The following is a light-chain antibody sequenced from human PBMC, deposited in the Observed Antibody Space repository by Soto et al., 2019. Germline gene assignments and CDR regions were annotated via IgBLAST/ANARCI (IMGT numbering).Light chain of an antibody. CDR2: DIS. V-gene: IGKV3-11*01. CDR1: QSVSSY. Sequence: EIVLSQSPATLSLSQGERATLSCRASQSVSSYLAWYQQKPGQAPRLLIYDISNRASGIPVRFSGSGSGTDFTLTISSLEPEDFAVYYCQQRSNRPPWTFGQGTKVDIK. CDR3: QQRSNRPPWT. J-gene: IGKJ1*01.